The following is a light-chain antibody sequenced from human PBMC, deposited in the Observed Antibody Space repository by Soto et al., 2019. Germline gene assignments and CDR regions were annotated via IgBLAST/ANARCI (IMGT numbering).Light chain of an antibody. CDR2: EGG. V-gene: IGLV2-23*01. CDR1: SDDVGNYNL. J-gene: IGLJ1*01. Sequence: QSALTQPASVSGSPGQSITISCTGTSDDVGNYNLFSWYQQHPGKVPKLMIYEGGKRPSGVSNRFSASKSGNTASLTISGLQAEDEADYYCCSYASRNTYVFGTGTKVTVL. CDR3: CSYASRNTYV.